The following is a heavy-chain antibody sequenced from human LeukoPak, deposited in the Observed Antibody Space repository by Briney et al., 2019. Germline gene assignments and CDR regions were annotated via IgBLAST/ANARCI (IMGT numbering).Heavy chain of an antibody. D-gene: IGHD2-21*02. CDR1: GFTVSSYA. CDR3: ARQPMYCGGDCYPVGFDY. V-gene: IGHV3-23*01. CDR2: ISGSSGST. Sequence: GGSLRLSCAASGFTVSSYAMSWVRQAPGKGLEWVSAISGSSGSTFYADSVKGRFTISRDNSKNTLYLQMNSLRAEDTAVYYCARQPMYCGGDCYPVGFDYWGQGTLVTVSS. J-gene: IGHJ4*02.